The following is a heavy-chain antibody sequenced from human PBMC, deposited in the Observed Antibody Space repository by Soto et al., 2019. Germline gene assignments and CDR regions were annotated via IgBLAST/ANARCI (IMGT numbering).Heavy chain of an antibody. Sequence: GASVKVSCKASGYTFTSYGISWVRQAPGQGLEWMGWISAYNGNTNYAQKLQGRVTMTTDTSTSTAYMELRSLRSDDTAVYYCARVFQEIVATLNYYYYYMDVWGKGPRFTFSS. CDR1: GYTFTSYG. V-gene: IGHV1-18*01. CDR3: ARVFQEIVATLNYYYYYMDV. D-gene: IGHD5-12*01. CDR2: ISAYNGNT. J-gene: IGHJ6*03.